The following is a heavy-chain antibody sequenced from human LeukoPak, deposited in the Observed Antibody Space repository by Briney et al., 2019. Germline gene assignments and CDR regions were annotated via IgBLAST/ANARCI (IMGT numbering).Heavy chain of an antibody. J-gene: IGHJ4*02. CDR1: GFTFGSYA. Sequence: PGGSLRLSCAASGFTFGSYAMSWVRQAPGKGLEWVSAISGSGGSTYYADSVKGRFTISRDNSKNTLYLQMNSLRAEDTAVYYCTKMPGIAAAGTSNFEYWGERTLVTVSS. CDR2: ISGSGGST. D-gene: IGHD6-13*01. CDR3: TKMPGIAAAGTSNFEY. V-gene: IGHV3-23*01.